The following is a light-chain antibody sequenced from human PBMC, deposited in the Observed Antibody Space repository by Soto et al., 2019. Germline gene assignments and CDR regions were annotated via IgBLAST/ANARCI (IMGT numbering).Light chain of an antibody. J-gene: IGKJ4*01. CDR2: GAS. V-gene: IGKV3-20*01. CDR1: QSVSSSY. CDR3: QQYGSPLT. Sequence: EIVLAQSPGTLSLSPWEIATLSCRASQSVSSSYLAWYQQKPGQAPRLLIYGASSRATGIPDRFSGSGSGTDFTLTISRLEPEDFAVYYCQQYGSPLTFGGGTKVDIK.